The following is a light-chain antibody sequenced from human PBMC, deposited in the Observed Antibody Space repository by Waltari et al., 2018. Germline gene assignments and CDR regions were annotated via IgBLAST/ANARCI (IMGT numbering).Light chain of an antibody. J-gene: IGLJ3*02. Sequence: QSALTQPAAVSGSPGQSITISCSGTGSDVGNYNLVSLYQQHPGKAPKLLIYEGSKRHSGVSDRFSGSQSDNTASLTISGLQAEDEADYYCCSYAGSYTWVFGGGTKLTVL. V-gene: IGLV2-23*01. CDR2: EGS. CDR3: CSYAGSYTWV. CDR1: GSDVGNYNL.